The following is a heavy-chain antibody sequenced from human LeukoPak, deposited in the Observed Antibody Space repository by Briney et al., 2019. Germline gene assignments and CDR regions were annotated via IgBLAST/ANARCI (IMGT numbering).Heavy chain of an antibody. D-gene: IGHD4-23*01. CDR3: AKELSGGNVFDY. CDR2: ISGSGGST. Sequence: GESLRLSCAASGFTFSSYAMSWVRQAPGKGLELVSAISGSGGSTYYADSVKGRFTISRDNSKNTLYLQMNSLRAEDTAVYYCAKELSGGNVFDYWGQGTLVTVSS. CDR1: GFTFSSYA. J-gene: IGHJ4*02. V-gene: IGHV3-23*01.